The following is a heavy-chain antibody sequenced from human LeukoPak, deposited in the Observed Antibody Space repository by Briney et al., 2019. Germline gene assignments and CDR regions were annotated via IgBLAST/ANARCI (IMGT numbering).Heavy chain of an antibody. J-gene: IGHJ3*02. D-gene: IGHD3-9*01. Sequence: ASVKVSCKASGYTFTSYGISWVRQAPGQGLEWMGWISAYNGNTNYAQKLQGRVTMTTDTSTSTAYMELRSLRSDDTAVYYCARVGLRYFDWDDAFDIWGQGTMVTVSS. CDR2: ISAYNGNT. CDR3: ARVGLRYFDWDDAFDI. V-gene: IGHV1-18*01. CDR1: GYTFTSYG.